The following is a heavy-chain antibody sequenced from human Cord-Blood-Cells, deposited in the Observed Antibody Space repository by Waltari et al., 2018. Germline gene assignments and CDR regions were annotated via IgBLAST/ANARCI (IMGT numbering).Heavy chain of an antibody. V-gene: IGHV1-18*01. J-gene: IGHJ4*02. CDR1: GYTFTSYG. D-gene: IGHD3-10*01. CDR3: ARDQAYYYGSGSYYY. CDR2: ISAYNGNT. Sequence: QVQLVQSGAEVKKPGASVKVSCKASGYTFTSYGISWVRQAPGQGLEWMGWISAYNGNTNYAQKLQGRVTMTTDTSTSTAYIELRSLRSDDTAVYYCARDQAYYYGSGSYYYWGQGTLVTVSS.